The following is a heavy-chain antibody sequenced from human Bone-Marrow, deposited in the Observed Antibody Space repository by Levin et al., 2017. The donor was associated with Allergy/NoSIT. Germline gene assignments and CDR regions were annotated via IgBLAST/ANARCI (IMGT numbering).Heavy chain of an antibody. Sequence: GESLKISCAVSGFTFSTYWMHWVRQAPGKGLVWVSRINSGGSDTDYADSVKGRFTISRDNARNTLYLQMNSLSAEDTAVYYCAKGGCSATSCLDYWGQGTLVTVSS. CDR3: AKGGCSATSCLDY. V-gene: IGHV3-74*01. J-gene: IGHJ4*02. CDR1: GFTFSTYW. D-gene: IGHD2-2*01. CDR2: INSGGSDT.